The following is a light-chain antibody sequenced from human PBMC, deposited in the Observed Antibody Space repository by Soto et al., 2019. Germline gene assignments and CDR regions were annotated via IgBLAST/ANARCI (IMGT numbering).Light chain of an antibody. CDR2: VAS. CDR3: QQYNNWPQT. Sequence: ERVMTQSPATLSVSPGERSTLSCGASQSVSSNLAWYQQRPGQAPRLLIYVASTRAAGVPARFSGSGSGTEFTLTISSLQSEDFAVYYCQQYNNWPQTFGQGTNVDIK. V-gene: IGKV3-15*01. CDR1: QSVSSN. J-gene: IGKJ1*01.